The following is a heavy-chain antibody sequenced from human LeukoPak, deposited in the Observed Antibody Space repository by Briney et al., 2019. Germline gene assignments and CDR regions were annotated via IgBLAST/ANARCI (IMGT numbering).Heavy chain of an antibody. Sequence: GGSLRLSCAASGFTFSSYAMHWVRQAPGKGLEWVAVISYDGSNKYYADSVKGRSTISRDNSKNTLYLQMNSLRAEDTAVYYCANTYYYGSGSYHWGQGTLVTVSS. CDR3: ANTYYYGSGSYH. CDR2: ISYDGSNK. V-gene: IGHV3-30*04. J-gene: IGHJ4*02. CDR1: GFTFSSYA. D-gene: IGHD3-10*01.